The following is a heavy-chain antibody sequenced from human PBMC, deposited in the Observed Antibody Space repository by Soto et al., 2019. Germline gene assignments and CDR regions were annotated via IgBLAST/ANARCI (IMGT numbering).Heavy chain of an antibody. Sequence: QVQLVESGGGVVQPGRSLRLSCAASGFTFSSYGMHWVRQAPGKGLEWVAVIWYDGSNKYYADSVKGRFTISRDNSKNTLYLQMNSLRAEDTPVYYCAREGGIQLWLPDYWGQGTLVTVSS. CDR3: AREGGIQLWLPDY. D-gene: IGHD5-18*01. V-gene: IGHV3-33*01. CDR1: GFTFSSYG. CDR2: IWYDGSNK. J-gene: IGHJ4*02.